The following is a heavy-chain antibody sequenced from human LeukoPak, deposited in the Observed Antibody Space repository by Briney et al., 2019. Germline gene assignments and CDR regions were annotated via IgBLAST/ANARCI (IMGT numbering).Heavy chain of an antibody. CDR1: GGSVSSSYYY. J-gene: IGHJ4*02. CDR3: ARGSAWYFVY. D-gene: IGHD6-19*01. V-gene: IGHV4-61*01. Sequence: SETLSLTGTVSGGSVSSSYYYWNWIRQPPGKGLEWIGYIYYSGNTNYNPSLKSRVTISVDTSKNQFSLKLSSVTAADTALYYCARGSAWYFVYWGQGTLVTVSS. CDR2: IYYSGNT.